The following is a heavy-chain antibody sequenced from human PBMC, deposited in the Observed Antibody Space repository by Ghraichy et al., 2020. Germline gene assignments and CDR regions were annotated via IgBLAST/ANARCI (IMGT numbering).Heavy chain of an antibody. D-gene: IGHD3-10*01. J-gene: IGHJ6*02. CDR2: IWYDGSNK. V-gene: IGHV3-33*01. Sequence: GGSLRLSCAASGFTFSSYGMHWVRQAPGKGLEWVAVIWYDGSNKYYADSVKGRFTISRDNSKNTLYLQMTSLRAEDTAVYYCARDPEGSGSYYRTDYYYYYGMDVWGQGTTVTVSS. CDR3: ARDPEGSGSYYRTDYYYYYGMDV. CDR1: GFTFSSYG.